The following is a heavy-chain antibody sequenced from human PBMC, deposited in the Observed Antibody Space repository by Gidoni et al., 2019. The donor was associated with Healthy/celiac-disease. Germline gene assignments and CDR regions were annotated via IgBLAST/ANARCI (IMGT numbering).Heavy chain of an antibody. V-gene: IGHV3-48*01. J-gene: IGHJ6*02. CDR1: GFTFSSYS. CDR3: ARINYGSGSQGGMDV. D-gene: IGHD3-10*01. Sequence: EVQLVESGGGLVQPGGSLRLSCAASGFTFSSYSMNWVRQAPGKGLEWVSYISSSSSTIYYADSVKGRFTISRDNAKNSLYLQMNSLRAEDTAVYYCARINYGSGSQGGMDVWGQGTTVTVSS. CDR2: ISSSSSTI.